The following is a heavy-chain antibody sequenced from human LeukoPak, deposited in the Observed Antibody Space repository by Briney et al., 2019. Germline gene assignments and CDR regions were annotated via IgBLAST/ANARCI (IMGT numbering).Heavy chain of an antibody. CDR2: IRYDGSNK. V-gene: IGHV3-30*02. CDR3: AKDQRSTGAPYYSDY. CDR1: GFTFSTYG. J-gene: IGHJ4*02. Sequence: AGGSLRLSCAASGFTFSTYGVHWVRQAPGRGLEWVAFIRYDGSNKYYADSVKGRFTISRDNSKNTLYLQMNSLRAEDTAMYYCAKDQRSTGAPYYSDYWGQGTLVTVSS. D-gene: IGHD7-27*01.